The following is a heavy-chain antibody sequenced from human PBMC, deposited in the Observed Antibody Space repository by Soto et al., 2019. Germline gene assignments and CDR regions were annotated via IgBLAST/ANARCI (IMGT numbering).Heavy chain of an antibody. D-gene: IGHD2-8*01. CDR3: AKYCSSDVCFDY. Sequence: HPEGSLRLSCASSAFTFSSCSMHWDRQAPGKGLEWVSFISRSGDTKYYADSVKGRFTISRDNAKNSLYLQMSSLRDEDTAVYYCAKYCSSDVCFDYWGPGTLVTVFS. J-gene: IGHJ4*02. V-gene: IGHV3-48*02. CDR1: AFTFSSCS. CDR2: ISRSGDTK.